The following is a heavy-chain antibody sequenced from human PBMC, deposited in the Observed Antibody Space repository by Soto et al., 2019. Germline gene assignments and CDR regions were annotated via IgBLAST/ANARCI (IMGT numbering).Heavy chain of an antibody. CDR2: ISISSSYI. V-gene: IGHV3-21*04. D-gene: IGHD6-13*01. Sequence: GGSLRLSCAASGFTFSSYSMNWVRQAPGKGLEWVSSISISSSYIYYADSVKGRFTISRDNAKNSLYLQMNSLRAEDTAVYYCARAVESSSWSRWFDPWGQGTLVTVSS. J-gene: IGHJ5*02. CDR3: ARAVESSSWSRWFDP. CDR1: GFTFSSYS.